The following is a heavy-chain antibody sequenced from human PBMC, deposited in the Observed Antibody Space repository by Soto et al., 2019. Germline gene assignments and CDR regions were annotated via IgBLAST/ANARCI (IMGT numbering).Heavy chain of an antibody. V-gene: IGHV4-39*01. CDR2: IYYSGST. D-gene: IGHD6-13*01. CDR3: ASPYSSSWSDYYYYGMDV. Sequence: QLQLQESGPGLVKPSETLSLTCTVSGGSISSSSYYWGWIRQPPGKGLEWIGSIYYSGSTYYNPSLKSRVTISVDTSKTQFSLKLSSVTAADTAVYYCASPYSSSWSDYYYYGMDVWGQGTTVTVSS. CDR1: GGSISSSSYY. J-gene: IGHJ6*02.